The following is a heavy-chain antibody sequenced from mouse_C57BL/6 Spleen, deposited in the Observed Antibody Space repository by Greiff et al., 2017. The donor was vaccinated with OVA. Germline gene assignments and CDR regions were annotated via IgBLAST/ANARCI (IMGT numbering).Heavy chain of an antibody. D-gene: IGHD4-1*01. CDR3: ARCWDAWYFDV. CDR2: INYDGSST. CDR1: GFTFSDYY. Sequence: EVKLEESEGGLVQPGSSMKLSCTASGFTFSDYYMAWVRQVPEKGLEWVANINYDGSSTYYLDSLKSRFIISRDNAKNILYLQMSSLKSEDTATYYCARCWDAWYFDVWGTGTTVTVSS. V-gene: IGHV5-16*01. J-gene: IGHJ1*03.